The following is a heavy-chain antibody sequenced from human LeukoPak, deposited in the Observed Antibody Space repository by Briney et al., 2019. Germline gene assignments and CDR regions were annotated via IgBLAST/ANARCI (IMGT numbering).Heavy chain of an antibody. V-gene: IGHV1-69*13. D-gene: IGHD1-26*01. CDR1: GGTFSSYA. J-gene: IGHJ4*02. Sequence: ASVKVSCKASGGTFSSYAISWVRQAPGQGLEWMGGIIPIFGTANYAQKFQGRVTITADESTSTAYMELSSLRSEDTAVYYCARDLKGGSSNFDYWGQGTLVTVSS. CDR3: ARDLKGGSSNFDY. CDR2: IIPIFGTA.